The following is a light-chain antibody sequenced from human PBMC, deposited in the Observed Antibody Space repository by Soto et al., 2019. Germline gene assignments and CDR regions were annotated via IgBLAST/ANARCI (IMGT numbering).Light chain of an antibody. V-gene: IGKV3-11*01. CDR1: QSVSNY. Sequence: EIVLTQSPATLSLSPGERATLSCRASQSVSNYLALYQQKPGPAPRLLIYDASNRATDIPARFSGSGSGTDFTLTISSLEPEDFAVYYCQQRSNWPPFTFGQGTRLEIK. J-gene: IGKJ5*01. CDR2: DAS. CDR3: QQRSNWPPFT.